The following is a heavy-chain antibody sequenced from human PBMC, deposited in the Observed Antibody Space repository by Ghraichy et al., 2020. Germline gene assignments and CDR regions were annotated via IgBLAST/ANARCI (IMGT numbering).Heavy chain of an antibody. CDR1: GFSLSTSGVG. V-gene: IGHV2-5*02. J-gene: IGHJ3*02. Sequence: SGPTLVKPTQTLTLTCTFSGFSLSTSGVGVGWIRQPPGKALEWLALIYWDDDKRYSPSLKSRLTITKDTSKNQVVLTMTNMDPVDTATFYCAHRRNIAAAGTGAFDIWGQGTIVTVSS. D-gene: IGHD6-13*01. CDR3: AHRRNIAAAGTGAFDI. CDR2: IYWDDDK.